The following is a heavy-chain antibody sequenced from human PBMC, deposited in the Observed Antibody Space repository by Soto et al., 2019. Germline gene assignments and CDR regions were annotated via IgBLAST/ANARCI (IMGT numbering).Heavy chain of an antibody. J-gene: IGHJ3*02. CDR1: GFTVSSNY. V-gene: IGHV3-66*01. CDR3: ARKDIVVVPAAIGAFDI. Sequence: GASLRLSCAASGFTVSSNYMSWVRQAPGKGLEWVSVIYSGGSTYYADSVKGRFTISRDNSKNTLYLQMNSLRAEDTAVYYCARKDIVVVPAAIGAFDIWGQGTMVTVSS. D-gene: IGHD2-2*02. CDR2: IYSGGST.